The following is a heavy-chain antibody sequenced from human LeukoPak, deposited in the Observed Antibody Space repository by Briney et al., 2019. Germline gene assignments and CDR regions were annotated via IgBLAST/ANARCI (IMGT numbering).Heavy chain of an antibody. V-gene: IGHV3-21*01. D-gene: IGHD3-10*01. CDR3: ARGTYYYGSGSCNY. CDR2: ISSSSSYI. Sequence: GGSLRLSCEASGLTFNKYWMTWVRQAPGKGLEWVSSISSSSSYIYYADSVKGRFTISRDNAKNSLYLQMNSLRAEDTAVYYCARGTYYYGSGSCNYWGQGTLVTVSS. CDR1: GLTFNKYW. J-gene: IGHJ4*02.